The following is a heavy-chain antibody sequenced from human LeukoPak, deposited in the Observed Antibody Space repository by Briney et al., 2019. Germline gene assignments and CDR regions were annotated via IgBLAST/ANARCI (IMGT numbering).Heavy chain of an antibody. D-gene: IGHD1-26*01. Sequence: SETLSLTCTVSGASISSGSYYWSWIRQPAGKGLEWIGRVYTSGSTNYNPSLKSRVTISVDTSKNQFSLKLSSVTAADTAVYYCARLGVDDAFDIWGQGTMVTVSS. J-gene: IGHJ3*02. V-gene: IGHV4-61*02. CDR3: ARLGVDDAFDI. CDR1: GASISSGSYY. CDR2: VYTSGST.